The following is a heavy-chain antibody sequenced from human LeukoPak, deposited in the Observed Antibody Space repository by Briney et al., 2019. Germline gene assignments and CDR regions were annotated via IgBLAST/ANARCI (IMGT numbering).Heavy chain of an antibody. Sequence: ASAKVSCKASVYTFSDYGISWLRQAPGQGLEWMGWIGPWNGNTNNAQKFQGRVTMTTDTSTSTLYMDLRSLRSDDTAVYYCSRDNGHKTVDYWGQGTLVTVSS. CDR3: SRDNGHKTVDY. D-gene: IGHD2-8*01. CDR1: VYTFSDYG. V-gene: IGHV1-18*01. J-gene: IGHJ4*02. CDR2: IGPWNGNT.